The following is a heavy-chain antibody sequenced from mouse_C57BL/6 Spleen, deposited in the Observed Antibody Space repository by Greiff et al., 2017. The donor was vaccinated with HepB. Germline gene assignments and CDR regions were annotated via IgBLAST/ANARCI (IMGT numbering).Heavy chain of an antibody. CDR2: IRSKSNNYAT. V-gene: IGHV10-1*01. J-gene: IGHJ2*01. Sequence: EVQLQESGGGLVQPKGSLKLSCAASGFSFNTYAMNWVRQAPGKGLEWVARIRSKSNNYATYYADSVKDSFTISRDDSESMLYLQMNNLKTEDTAMYYCVRQGGIYYGYDNFDYWGQGTTLTVSS. CDR1: GFSFNTYA. D-gene: IGHD2-2*01. CDR3: VRQGGIYYGYDNFDY.